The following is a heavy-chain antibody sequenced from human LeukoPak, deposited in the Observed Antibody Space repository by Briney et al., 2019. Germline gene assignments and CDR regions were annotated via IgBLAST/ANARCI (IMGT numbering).Heavy chain of an antibody. V-gene: IGHV3-23*01. D-gene: IGHD6-6*01. CDR1: GFTFRNYA. CDR3: ASGRGIENSSPLDY. Sequence: PGGSLRLSCAASGFTFRNYAMSWVRQAPGKGLEWVSTISGSGGSTDYADSVKGRFTISRDNSKNTLYLQMNSLRDEDTAVYYCASGRGIENSSPLDYWGQGTLVTVSS. J-gene: IGHJ4*02. CDR2: ISGSGGST.